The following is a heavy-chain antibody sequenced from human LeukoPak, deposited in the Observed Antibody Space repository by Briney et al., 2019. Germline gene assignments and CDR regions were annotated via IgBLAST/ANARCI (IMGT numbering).Heavy chain of an antibody. Sequence: ASVKVSCKASGGTFSSYAISWVRQAPGQGLEWMGRIIPIFGIANYAQKFQGRVTITADKSTSTAYMELSSPRSEDTAVYYCARERIQLWSHFDYWGQGTLVTVSS. CDR3: ARERIQLWSHFDY. D-gene: IGHD5-18*01. CDR2: IIPIFGIA. V-gene: IGHV1-69*04. J-gene: IGHJ4*02. CDR1: GGTFSSYA.